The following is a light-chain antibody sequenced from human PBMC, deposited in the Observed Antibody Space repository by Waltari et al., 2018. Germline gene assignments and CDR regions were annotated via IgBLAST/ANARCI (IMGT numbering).Light chain of an antibody. V-gene: IGLV3-25*03. CDR3: QSADSATYVI. Sequence: SYELTQPPSVSVSPGQTARITCSGDALPKQYAYWYQQKAGQAPVLVIYKDTERPSGIPERFSGSSSGTTVTLTISGVQAEDEADYYCQSADSATYVIFGGGTKLTVL. CDR1: ALPKQY. CDR2: KDT. J-gene: IGLJ2*01.